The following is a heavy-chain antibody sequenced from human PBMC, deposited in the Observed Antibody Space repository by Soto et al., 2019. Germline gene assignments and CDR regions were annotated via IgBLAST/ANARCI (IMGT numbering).Heavy chain of an antibody. V-gene: IGHV4-61*01. Sequence: QVHLQESGPGQVKSSETLSLICTVSGGSVSSDTFYWSWIRQPPGRGLEWIGYIYYTGSTNYNPSLKSRVTISIDTSRNQFSLKLSSVTAADTAVYYCAREFSNSPEAFDSWGQGSLVTVSS. CDR2: IYYTGST. J-gene: IGHJ4*02. D-gene: IGHD6-6*01. CDR3: AREFSNSPEAFDS. CDR1: GGSVSSDTFY.